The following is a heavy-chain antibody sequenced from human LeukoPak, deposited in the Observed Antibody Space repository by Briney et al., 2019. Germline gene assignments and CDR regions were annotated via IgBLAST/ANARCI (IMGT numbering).Heavy chain of an antibody. V-gene: IGHV5-51*01. CDR2: NYPGDSDT. CDR3: ANHRGMATIFDAYDI. CDR1: GYSFSRHW. Sequence: GESLKISCKASGYSFSRHWLAWVRQTPGKGLEWMGINYPGDSDTRYNPSFQGQVTISVDKSTSTAYLQLSSLKASDSGMYYCANHRGMATIFDAYDIWGQGTMVTVST. J-gene: IGHJ3*02. D-gene: IGHD5-24*01.